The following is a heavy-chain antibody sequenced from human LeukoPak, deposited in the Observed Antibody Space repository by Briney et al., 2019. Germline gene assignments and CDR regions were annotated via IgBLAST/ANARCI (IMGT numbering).Heavy chain of an antibody. D-gene: IGHD6-13*01. CDR3: ARAPRLRSWYGIDY. V-gene: IGHV1-2*02. Sequence: ASVKVSCKASGYTFTGYYMHWVRQAPGQGLEWMGWINPNSGGTNYAQRFQGRVTITRDTSISTAYMELSRLRSDDTAVYYCARAPRLRSWYGIDYWGQGTLVTVSS. J-gene: IGHJ4*02. CDR1: GYTFTGYY. CDR2: INPNSGGT.